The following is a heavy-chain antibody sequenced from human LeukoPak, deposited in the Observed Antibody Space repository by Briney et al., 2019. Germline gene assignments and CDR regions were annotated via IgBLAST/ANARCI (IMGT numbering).Heavy chain of an antibody. CDR2: INPSGGST. V-gene: IGHV1-46*01. D-gene: IGHD5-12*01. J-gene: IGHJ4*02. CDR3: ARDRSGGYDYRFFDY. CDR1: GYTLTELS. Sequence: GASVRVSCKVSGYTLTELSMHWVRQAPGQGLEWMGIINPSGGSTSYAQKFQGRVTVTTDTSTSTAYMELRSLRSDDTAVYYCARDRSGGYDYRFFDYWGQGTLVTVSS.